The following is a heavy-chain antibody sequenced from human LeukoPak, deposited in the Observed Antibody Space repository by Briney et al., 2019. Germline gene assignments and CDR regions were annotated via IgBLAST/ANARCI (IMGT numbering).Heavy chain of an antibody. D-gene: IGHD3-10*01. CDR2: IIPILGIA. CDR3: ARGQLRREFPDY. V-gene: IGHV1-69*04. CDR1: GGTFSSYA. J-gene: IGHJ4*02. Sequence: ASVKVSCKASGGTFSSYAISWVRQAPGQGLGWMGRIIPILGIANYAQKFQGRVTITADKSTSTAYMELSSLRSEDTAVYYCARGQLRREFPDYWGQGTLVTVSS.